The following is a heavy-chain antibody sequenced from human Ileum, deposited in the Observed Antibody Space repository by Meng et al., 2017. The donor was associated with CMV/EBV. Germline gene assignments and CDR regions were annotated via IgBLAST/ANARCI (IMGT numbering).Heavy chain of an antibody. CDR1: GFTFSTYA. D-gene: IGHD3-10*01. V-gene: IGHV3-23*01. Sequence: GESLKISCAASGFTFSTYAMRWVREAPGKGLEWVAVISGSDGSTYYADSVKGRFTISRDNAKNSLFLQMNSLRAEDTAVYYCARVMRGFGELLNSCWNNGMDVWGQGTTVTVSS. CDR3: ARVMRGFGELLNSCWNNGMDV. CDR2: ISGSDGST. J-gene: IGHJ6*02.